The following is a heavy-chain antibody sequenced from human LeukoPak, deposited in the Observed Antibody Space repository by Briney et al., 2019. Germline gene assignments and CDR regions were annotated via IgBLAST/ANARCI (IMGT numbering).Heavy chain of an antibody. CDR2: INPNSGGT. CDR1: GYTFTGYY. J-gene: IGHJ4*02. V-gene: IGHV1-2*02. CDR3: ARGVTIFGVVIISDYFDY. D-gene: IGHD3-3*01. Sequence: ASVKVSRKASGYTFTGYYMHWVRQAPGQGLEWMGWINPNSGGTNYAQKFQGRVTMTRDTSISTAYMELSRLRSDDTAVYYCARGVTIFGVVIISDYFDYWGQGTLVTVSS.